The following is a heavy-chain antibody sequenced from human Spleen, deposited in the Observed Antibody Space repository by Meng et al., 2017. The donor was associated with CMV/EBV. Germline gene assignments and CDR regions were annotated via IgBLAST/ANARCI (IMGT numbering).Heavy chain of an antibody. J-gene: IGHJ6*02. Sequence: SVKVSCKASGGTFSSQAISWVRQAPGQGLEWMGGSIPIFGTANYAQKFQGRVTITTDESTSTAYMELSSLRSEDTAVYYCARDGRGIFGLYGMDVWGQGTTVTVSS. CDR1: GGTFSSQA. V-gene: IGHV1-69*05. CDR3: ARDGRGIFGLYGMDV. D-gene: IGHD3/OR15-3a*01. CDR2: SIPIFGTA.